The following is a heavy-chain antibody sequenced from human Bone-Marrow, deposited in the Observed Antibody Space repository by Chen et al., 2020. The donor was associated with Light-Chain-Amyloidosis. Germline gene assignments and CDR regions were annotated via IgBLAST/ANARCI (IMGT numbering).Heavy chain of an antibody. CDR2: VRFDGSDK. CDR3: AQLYSYGRPFKH. V-gene: IGHV3-30*02. Sequence: VRLVESGGGVVRPGGSLRLSCTVAGFVFTTYGFQWVRQAPGKGLEWVSFVRFDGSDKYYADSVKGRFTISRDDSQNTLYLQMNSLRPEDTAVYYCAQLYSYGRPFKHWGQGTLVSVSS. CDR1: GFVFTTYG. D-gene: IGHD5-18*01. J-gene: IGHJ4*02.